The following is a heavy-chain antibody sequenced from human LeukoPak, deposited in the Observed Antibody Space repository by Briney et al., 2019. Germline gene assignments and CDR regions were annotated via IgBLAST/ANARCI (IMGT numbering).Heavy chain of an antibody. CDR2: INHSGST. Sequence: PSETPSLTCAVYGGSFSGYYWSWIRQPPGKGLEWIGEINHSGSTNYNPSLKSRVTISVDTSKNQFSLKLTSVTAADTAVYYCARDPDYYDTSGFYFLVFDYWGQGILVTVSS. CDR1: GGSFSGYY. J-gene: IGHJ4*02. CDR3: ARDPDYYDTSGFYFLVFDY. V-gene: IGHV4-34*01. D-gene: IGHD3-22*01.